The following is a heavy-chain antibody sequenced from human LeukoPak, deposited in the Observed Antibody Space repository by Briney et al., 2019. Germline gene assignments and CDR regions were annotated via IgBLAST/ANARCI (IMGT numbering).Heavy chain of an antibody. D-gene: IGHD3-22*01. CDR3: ARGLPNYYDSSGYYPGDAFDI. V-gene: IGHV1-8*03. Sequence: ASVKVSCKASGYSFTGHYMHWVRLATGQGLEWMGWMNPNSGNTGYAQKFQGRVTITRNTSISTAYMELSSLRSEDTAVYYCARGLPNYYDSSGYYPGDAFDIWGQGTMVTVSS. J-gene: IGHJ3*02. CDR2: MNPNSGNT. CDR1: GYSFTGHY.